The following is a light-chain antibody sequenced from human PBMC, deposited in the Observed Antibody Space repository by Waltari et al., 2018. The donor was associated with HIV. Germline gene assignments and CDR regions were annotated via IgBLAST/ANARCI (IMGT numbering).Light chain of an antibody. CDR3: QQTFSPPRT. CDR2: GAS. Sequence: MTKNPYPRSESVGDRVTVTCRTSQNIINYLNWYHQSPGKAPSLLIFGASTLQNGVSSRFSGSGSDTEFTLSIAGLQHEDFGTYYCQQTFSPPRTFGPGT. J-gene: IGKJ3*01. V-gene: IGKV1-39*01. CDR1: QNIINY.